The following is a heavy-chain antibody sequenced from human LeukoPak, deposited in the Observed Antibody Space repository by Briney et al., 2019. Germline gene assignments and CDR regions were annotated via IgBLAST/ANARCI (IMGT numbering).Heavy chain of an antibody. CDR1: GFTFSSHA. V-gene: IGHV3-23*01. CDR2: ISGSGGNT. Sequence: GSLRLSCAASGFTFSSHAMSWVRQAPGKGLEWVSGISGSGGNTYYADSVKGRFTISRDNSKSTLYLQMKSLRAEDTAVYYCAKLVTTMVRGVNNWFDPWGQGTLVTVSS. J-gene: IGHJ5*02. D-gene: IGHD3-10*01. CDR3: AKLVTTMVRGVNNWFDP.